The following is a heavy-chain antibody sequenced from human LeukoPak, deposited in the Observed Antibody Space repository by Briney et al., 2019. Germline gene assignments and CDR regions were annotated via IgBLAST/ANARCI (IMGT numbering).Heavy chain of an antibody. D-gene: IGHD3-22*01. J-gene: IGHJ3*02. CDR2: IYYSGST. CDR1: GGSISSSSYY. V-gene: IGHV4-61*01. Sequence: KPSETLSLTCNVSGGSISSSSYYWSWIRQPPGKGLEWIGYIYYSGSTNYNPSLKSRVTISVDTSKNQFSLKLSSVTAADTAVYYCAREGEVTMIVAGVHAFDIWGQGTMVTVSS. CDR3: AREGEVTMIVAGVHAFDI.